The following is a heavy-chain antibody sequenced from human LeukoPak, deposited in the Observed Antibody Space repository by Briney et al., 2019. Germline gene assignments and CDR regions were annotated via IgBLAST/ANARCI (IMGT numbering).Heavy chain of an antibody. CDR2: ISYDGSNK. Sequence: EAGGSLRLSCAASRFTFSSYGMHWVRQAPGKGLEWVAVISYDGSNKYYADSVKGRFTISRDNSKNTLYLQMNSLRAEDTAVYYCAKSLYVDYYGMDVWGQGTTVTVSS. CDR3: AKSLYVDYYGMDV. V-gene: IGHV3-30*18. D-gene: IGHD2-8*01. CDR1: RFTFSSYG. J-gene: IGHJ6*02.